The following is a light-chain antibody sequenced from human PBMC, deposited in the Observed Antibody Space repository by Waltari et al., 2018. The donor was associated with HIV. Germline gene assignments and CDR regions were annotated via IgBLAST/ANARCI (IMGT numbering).Light chain of an antibody. CDR2: EVS. CDR3: CSYAGSSTHV. J-gene: IGLJ1*01. Sequence: QSALTQPASVSGSPGQSITTSSTGTSSDAGSYELFPWYQKHPDKAPKLMIYEVSMRPSGVSNRFSGSKSGNTASLTISGLQAEDEADYYCCSYAGSSTHVFGGGTKVTVL. V-gene: IGLV2-23*02. CDR1: SSDAGSYEL.